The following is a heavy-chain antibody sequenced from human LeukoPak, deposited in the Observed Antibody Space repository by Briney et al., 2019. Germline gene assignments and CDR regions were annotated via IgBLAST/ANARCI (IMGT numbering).Heavy chain of an antibody. CDR1: GYTFTDSY. D-gene: IGHD1-14*01. J-gene: IGHJ4*02. CDR2: IDPNSGGT. Sequence: ASVKVSCKASGYTFTDSYMHWVRQAPGQGLKWMGWIDPNSGGTKYAQKFQGRVTMTRDTSISTAHMELNRLTSDDTAVYYCAPDHSSIVWGQGTLVTVSS. CDR3: APDHSSIV. V-gene: IGHV1-2*02.